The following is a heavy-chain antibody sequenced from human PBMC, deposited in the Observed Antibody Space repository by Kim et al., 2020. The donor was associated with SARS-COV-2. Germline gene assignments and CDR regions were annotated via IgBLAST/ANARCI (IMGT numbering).Heavy chain of an antibody. D-gene: IGHD6-13*01. J-gene: IGHJ3*02. V-gene: IGHV3-30*04. Sequence: GGSLRLSCAASGFTFSSYAMHWVRQAPGKGLEWVAVISYDGSNKYYADSVKGRFTISRDNSKNTLYLQMNSLRAEDTAVYYCAREAAIRYSSSWYPTDAFDISGQGTMVTVSS. CDR1: GFTFSSYA. CDR2: ISYDGSNK. CDR3: AREAAIRYSSSWYPTDAFDI.